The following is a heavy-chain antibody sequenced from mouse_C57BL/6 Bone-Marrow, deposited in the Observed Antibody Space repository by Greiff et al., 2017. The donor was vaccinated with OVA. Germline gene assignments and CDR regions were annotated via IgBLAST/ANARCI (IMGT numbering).Heavy chain of an antibody. V-gene: IGHV5-4*03. D-gene: IGHD1-1*01. J-gene: IGHJ2*01. CDR2: ISDGGSYT. CDR1: GFTFSSYA. Sequence: EVKLMESGGGLVKPGGSLKLSCAASGFTFSSYAMSWVRQTPEKRLGWVATISDGGSYTYYPDNVKGRFTISRDNAKNNLYLHMSHLKSEDTAMYYCARADITTAGDFDYWGQGTTLTVSS. CDR3: ARADITTAGDFDY.